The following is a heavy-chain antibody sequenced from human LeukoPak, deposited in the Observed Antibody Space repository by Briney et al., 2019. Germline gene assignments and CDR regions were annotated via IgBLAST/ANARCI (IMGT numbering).Heavy chain of an antibody. CDR2: MNPNSGNT. Sequence: ASVKVSCKASGYTFTSYDINWVRQATGQGLEWMGWMNPNSGNTGYAQKFQGRVTITRNTSISTAYMELSSLRSEDTAVYYCARGSRTVLPAAVVYYFDYWGQGTLVTVSS. D-gene: IGHD2-2*01. J-gene: IGHJ4*02. CDR1: GYTFTSYD. V-gene: IGHV1-8*03. CDR3: ARGSRTVLPAAVVYYFDY.